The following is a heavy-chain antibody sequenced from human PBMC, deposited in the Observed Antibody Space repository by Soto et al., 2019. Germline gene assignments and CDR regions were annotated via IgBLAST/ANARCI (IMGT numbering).Heavy chain of an antibody. D-gene: IGHD1-1*01. J-gene: IGHJ5*02. CDR1: GGSISSGGYS. V-gene: IGHV4-30-2*01. Sequence: QLQLQESGSGLVRPSQTLSLTRAVSGGSISSGGYSWNWIRQPPGKGLEWIGYIYHSGSTLYNPSLKSRVPISVDKAKNPFSLKLSSVTAADTAVYYCARDQLEGNWFDPWGQGTLVTVSS. CDR3: ARDQLEGNWFDP. CDR2: IYHSGST.